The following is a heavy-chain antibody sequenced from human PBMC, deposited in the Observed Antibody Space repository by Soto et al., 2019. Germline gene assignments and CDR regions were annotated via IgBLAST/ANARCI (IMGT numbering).Heavy chain of an antibody. CDR1: GYTFTSYG. V-gene: IGHV1-18*01. CDR3: ARDSDPYCSGGSCPFDY. CDR2: ISAYNGNT. D-gene: IGHD2-15*01. J-gene: IGHJ4*02. Sequence: QVQLVQSGDEVKKPGASVKVSCKASGYTFTSYGISWVRQAPGQGLEWMGWISAYNGNTNYAQKLQGRVTMTTDTSTSTAYMELRSLRSDDTAVSYCARDSDPYCSGGSCPFDYWGQGTLVTVSS.